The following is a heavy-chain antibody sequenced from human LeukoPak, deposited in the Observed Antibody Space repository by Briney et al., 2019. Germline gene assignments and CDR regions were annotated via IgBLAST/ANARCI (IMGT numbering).Heavy chain of an antibody. CDR3: ARDQAYCSGGTCYSDWFDP. CDR1: GGTISSGGYY. D-gene: IGHD2-15*01. CDR2: IYYSGST. J-gene: IGHJ5*02. Sequence: SETLSLTCTVSGGTISSGGYYWSCVRQHPGKGLEGIGYIYYSGSTYYNPSLKSRLIISVDTSKNQFSLKLTSVTAADTAIYYCARDQAYCSGGTCYSDWFDPWGQGTLVTVSS. V-gene: IGHV4-31*03.